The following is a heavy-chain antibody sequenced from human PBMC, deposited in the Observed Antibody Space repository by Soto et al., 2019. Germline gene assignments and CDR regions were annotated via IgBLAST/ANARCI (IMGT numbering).Heavy chain of an antibody. Sequence: GGSLRLSCAASGFTFSSYSMNWVRQAPGKGLEWVSSISSSSSYIYYADSVKGRFTISRDNAKNSLYLQMNSLRAEDTAVYYCARDSSSWSKEAFDYWGQGTLVTVSS. CDR1: GFTFSSYS. V-gene: IGHV3-21*01. CDR3: ARDSSSWSKEAFDY. J-gene: IGHJ4*02. CDR2: ISSSSSYI. D-gene: IGHD6-13*01.